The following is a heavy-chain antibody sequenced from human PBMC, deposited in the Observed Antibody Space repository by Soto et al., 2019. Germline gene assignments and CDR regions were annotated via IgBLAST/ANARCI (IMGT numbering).Heavy chain of an antibody. D-gene: IGHD6-13*01. V-gene: IGHV3-48*03. Sequence: PGGSLRLSCAASGFTFSSYEMNWVRQAPGKGLEWVSYISSSGSTIYYADSVKGRFTISRDNAKNSMYLQMNSLRAEDTAVYYCARVRYSSSWYHYPFDYWGQGTLVTVSS. CDR1: GFTFSSYE. J-gene: IGHJ4*02. CDR2: ISSSGSTI. CDR3: ARVRYSSSWYHYPFDY.